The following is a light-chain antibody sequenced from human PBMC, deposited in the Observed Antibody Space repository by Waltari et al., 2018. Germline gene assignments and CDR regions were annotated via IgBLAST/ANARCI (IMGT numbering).Light chain of an antibody. J-gene: IGLJ3*02. CDR2: DVT. Sequence: QSALTQPRSVSGSAGQSVTISCTGNSSDVGSYKYVPWFQQHPGKAPKLMIYDVTKRPSRVPHRSSASNSVTTASLTISGLQANDEADYYCYAYAGSYTLGVFGGGTKLTVL. CDR3: YAYAGSYTLGV. V-gene: IGLV2-11*01. CDR1: SSDVGSYKY.